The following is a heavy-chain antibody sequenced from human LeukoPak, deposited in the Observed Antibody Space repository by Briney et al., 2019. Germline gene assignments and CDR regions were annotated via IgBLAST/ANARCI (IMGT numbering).Heavy chain of an antibody. V-gene: IGHV1-2*02. CDR3: ARDLSGDYVGY. Sequence: ASVTVSCKASGYAFTGYYVHWVRQAPGQGLEWMGWINPNSGDKNYAQKFQGTVPMTGYTSISTAYMELIRLRSDDTAVYYCARDLSGDYVGYWGQGTLVTVSS. D-gene: IGHD2-15*01. CDR1: GYAFTGYY. CDR2: INPNSGDK. J-gene: IGHJ4*02.